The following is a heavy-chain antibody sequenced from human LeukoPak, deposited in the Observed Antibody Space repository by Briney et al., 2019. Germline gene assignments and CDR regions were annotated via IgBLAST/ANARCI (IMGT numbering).Heavy chain of an antibody. CDR2: IYYSGNT. CDR1: GDSISSSKKY. J-gene: IGHJ4*02. Sequence: SETLSLTCTVSGDSISSSKKYWGWVRQPPGKGLEWIGSIYYSGNTYYNPSLKSRVTISLDTSRNQFSLRLSSVTAADTADYYCARAQGNGLVDFWGQGTLVTVSS. V-gene: IGHV4-39*01. D-gene: IGHD3/OR15-3a*01. CDR3: ARAQGNGLVDF.